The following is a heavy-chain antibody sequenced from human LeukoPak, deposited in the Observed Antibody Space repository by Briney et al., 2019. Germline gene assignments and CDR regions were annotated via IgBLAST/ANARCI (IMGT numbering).Heavy chain of an antibody. CDR3: AKDLNYDFWSGYSFDY. CDR1: GFTFSSYA. J-gene: IGHJ4*02. CDR2: ISGSGGST. V-gene: IGHV3-23*01. Sequence: GGSLRLSCAASGFTFSSYAMSWVRQAPGKGLEWVSAISGSGGSTYYVDSMKGRFTISRDNSKNTLYLQMNSLRAEDTTVYYCAKDLNYDFWSGYSFDYWGQGTLVTVSS. D-gene: IGHD3-3*01.